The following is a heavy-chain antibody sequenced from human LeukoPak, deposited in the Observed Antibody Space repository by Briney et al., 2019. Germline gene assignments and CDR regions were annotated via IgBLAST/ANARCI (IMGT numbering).Heavy chain of an antibody. Sequence: GGSLRLSCAASGFSFSDYWMHWVRQAPGKGLVWVSRINSDGSSTNYADSVKGRFTISRDNAKNTLYLQMNSLRAEDTAVYHCARTAYTSTSLGFWGQGTLVTVPS. J-gene: IGHJ4*02. V-gene: IGHV3-74*01. CDR1: GFSFSDYW. CDR3: ARTAYTSTSLGF. CDR2: INSDGSST. D-gene: IGHD6-19*01.